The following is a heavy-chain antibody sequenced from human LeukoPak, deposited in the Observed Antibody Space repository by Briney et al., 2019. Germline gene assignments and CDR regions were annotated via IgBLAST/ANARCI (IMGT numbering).Heavy chain of an antibody. D-gene: IGHD3-10*01. Sequence: PGGSLRLSCAASGFTFDDYGMSWVRQAPGKGLEWVSGINWNGGSTGYADSVKGRFTISRDNAKNSLYLQMNSLRAEDTAVYYCARKDEHYGSGSFSYWGQGTLVTVSS. CDR2: INWNGGST. J-gene: IGHJ4*02. CDR3: ARKDEHYGSGSFSY. V-gene: IGHV3-20*04. CDR1: GFTFDDYG.